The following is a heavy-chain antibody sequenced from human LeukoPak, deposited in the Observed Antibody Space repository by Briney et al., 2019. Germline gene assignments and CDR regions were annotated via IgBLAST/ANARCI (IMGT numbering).Heavy chain of an antibody. V-gene: IGHV3-9*02. CDR3: AKDTTIVGATPIIFVY. J-gene: IGHJ4*02. CDR2: SSWNMGII. Sequence: LSLTCLDTGITSYKETVQFSLHAAAINLKWDSGSSWNMGIISYADSVKGRFTISRDNAKNSLYLQMNSLRAEDTALYYCAKDTTIVGATPIIFVYWGQGFLVAVFS. D-gene: IGHD1-26*01. CDR1: GITSYKET.